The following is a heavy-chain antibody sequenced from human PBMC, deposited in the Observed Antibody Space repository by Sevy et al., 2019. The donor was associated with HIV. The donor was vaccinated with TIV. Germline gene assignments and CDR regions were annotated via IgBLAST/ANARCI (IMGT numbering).Heavy chain of an antibody. CDR2: INPSGGST. V-gene: IGHV1-46*01. CDR1: GYTFTSYY. J-gene: IGHJ3*02. D-gene: IGHD3-22*01. Sequence: ASVKVSCKASGYTFTSYYMHWVRQAPGQGLEWMGIINPSGGSTSYAQKFQGRVTMTRDTSTNTVYMELGSLRSEDTAVYYCARDYYDSSGRGAFDIWGQGTMVTVSS. CDR3: ARDYYDSSGRGAFDI.